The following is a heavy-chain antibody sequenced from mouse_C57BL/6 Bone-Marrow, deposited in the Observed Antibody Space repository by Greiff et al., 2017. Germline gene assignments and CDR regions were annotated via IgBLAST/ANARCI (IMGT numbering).Heavy chain of an antibody. CDR3: ARDCGSSYGSFHV. V-gene: IGHV1-42*01. CDR2: INPSTGGT. J-gene: IGHJ1*03. D-gene: IGHD1-1*01. CDR1: GYSLTGYY. Sequence: VQLQQSGPELVKPGASVKLSCKASGYSLTGYYMHWVKQSPEKSLEWIGEINPSTGGTTYNQKFKAKATLTADKSSSTAYMQLKILTSEDSAVYYCARDCGSSYGSFHVWGTGSTVTVSS.